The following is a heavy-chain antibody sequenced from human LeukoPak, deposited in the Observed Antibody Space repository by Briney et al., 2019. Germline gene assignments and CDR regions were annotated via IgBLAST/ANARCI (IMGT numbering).Heavy chain of an antibody. CDR3: ARSKGYCSGGSCYSDAFDI. V-gene: IGHV1-69*05. CDR2: IIPIFGTA. J-gene: IGHJ3*02. D-gene: IGHD2-15*01. CDR1: GGTFSSYA. Sequence: SVKVSCKASGGTFSSYAISWVRHAPGQGLEWMGGIIPIFGTANYAQKFQGRVTITTDESTSTAYMELSSLRSEDTAVYYCARSKGYCSGGSCYSDAFDIWGQGTMVTVSS.